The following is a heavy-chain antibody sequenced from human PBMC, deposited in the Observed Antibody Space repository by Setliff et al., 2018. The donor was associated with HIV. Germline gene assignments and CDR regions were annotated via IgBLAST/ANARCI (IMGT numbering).Heavy chain of an antibody. CDR3: AREGARHYGSGRYHSWFDP. D-gene: IGHD3-10*01. CDR1: GGSISSYS. Sequence: SETLSLTCTVSGGSISSYSWSWIRQPPGKGLEWIGYIYYTGSTYYNPSLKSRVTISVDTSKNQFSLRLSSVTAADTAVYYCAREGARHYGSGRYHSWFDPWGQGTQVTVSS. CDR2: IYYTGST. V-gene: IGHV4-59*12. J-gene: IGHJ5*02.